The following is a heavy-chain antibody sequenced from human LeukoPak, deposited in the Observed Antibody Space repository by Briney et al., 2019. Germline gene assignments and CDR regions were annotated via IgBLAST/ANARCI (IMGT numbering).Heavy chain of an antibody. J-gene: IGHJ3*02. CDR3: ARELMDAFDI. CDR2: ISSSGSTI. D-gene: IGHD3-16*01. V-gene: IGHV3-48*03. CDR1: GFTFSSYE. Sequence: PGGSLRLSCVASGFTFSSYEMNWVRQAPGKGLEWVSYISSSGSTIYYADSVKGRFTISRDNAKNSLYLQMNSLRAEDTAVYYCARELMDAFDIWGQGTMVTVSS.